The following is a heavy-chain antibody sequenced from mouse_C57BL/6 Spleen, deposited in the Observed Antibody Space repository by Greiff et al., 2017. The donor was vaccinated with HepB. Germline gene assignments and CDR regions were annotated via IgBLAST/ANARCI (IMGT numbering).Heavy chain of an antibody. V-gene: IGHV5-4*01. Sequence: EVHLVESGGGLVKPGGSLKLSCAASGFTFSSYAMSWVRQTPEKRLEWVATISDGGSYTYYPDNVKGRFTISRDNAKNNLYLQMSHLKSEDTAMYYFARGDLYFDVWGTGTTVTVSS. CDR3: ARGDLYFDV. CDR2: ISDGGSYT. CDR1: GFTFSSYA. J-gene: IGHJ1*03.